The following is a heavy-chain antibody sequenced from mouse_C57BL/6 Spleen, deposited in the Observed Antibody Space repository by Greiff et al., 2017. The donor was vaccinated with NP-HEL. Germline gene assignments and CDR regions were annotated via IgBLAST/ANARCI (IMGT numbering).Heavy chain of an antibody. Sequence: VQLQQSGAELVRPGASVKLSCTASGFTIKDDYMHWVKQRPEQGLEWIGWIDPESGDTEYASKFQGKATITADTSSNTAYLQLSSLTSEDTAVYYCTTRYGKGFAYWGQGTLVTVSA. V-gene: IGHV14-4*01. CDR1: GFTIKDDY. D-gene: IGHD2-1*01. CDR3: TTRYGKGFAY. J-gene: IGHJ3*01. CDR2: IDPESGDT.